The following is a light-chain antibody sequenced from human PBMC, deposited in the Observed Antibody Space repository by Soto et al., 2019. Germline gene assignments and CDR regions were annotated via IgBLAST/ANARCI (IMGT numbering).Light chain of an antibody. J-gene: IGLJ3*02. CDR3: TSYAGSSIWV. CDR2: EVS. CDR1: SSDVGAYKY. V-gene: IGLV2-8*01. Sequence: QSALTQPPSASGSPGQSVTISCTGTSSDVGAYKYVSWYQQYPGKAPKLMIYEVSKRPSGVPDRFSGSKSGNTASLTVSGLQAEDDADYYCTSYAGSSIWVFGGGTKLTVL.